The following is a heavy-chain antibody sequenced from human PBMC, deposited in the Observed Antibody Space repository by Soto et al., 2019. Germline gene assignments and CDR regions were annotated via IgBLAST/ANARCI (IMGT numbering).Heavy chain of an antibody. Sequence: SVKVSCKASGGTFSSYAISWVRQAPGQGLEWMGGIIPIFGTANYAQKFQGRVTITADESTSTAYMELSSLRSEDTAVYYCARGARRYDFWTPTTYYYYYGMDVWGQGTTVTVSS. CDR3: ARGARRYDFWTPTTYYYYYGMDV. CDR2: IIPIFGTA. J-gene: IGHJ6*02. V-gene: IGHV1-69*13. D-gene: IGHD3-3*01. CDR1: GGTFSSYA.